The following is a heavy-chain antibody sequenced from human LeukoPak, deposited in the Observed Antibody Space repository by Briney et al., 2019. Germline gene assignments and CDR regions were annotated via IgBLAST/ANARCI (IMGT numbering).Heavy chain of an antibody. CDR3: TREITVTTGMPNWFDP. Sequence: AGRSLRLSCAASGFTFYDYAMHWVRQVPGKGLEWVSGITWSGDNMGYVDSVKGRFTISRDNAKKSLYLQMNSLRSEDTAFYYCTREITVTTGMPNWFDPWGQGTLVTVSS. CDR1: GFTFYDYA. J-gene: IGHJ5*02. CDR2: ITWSGDNM. D-gene: IGHD4-17*01. V-gene: IGHV3-9*01.